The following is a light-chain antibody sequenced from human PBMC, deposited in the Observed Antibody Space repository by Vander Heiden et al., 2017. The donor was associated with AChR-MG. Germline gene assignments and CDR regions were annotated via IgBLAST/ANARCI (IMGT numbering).Light chain of an antibody. CDR3: QERSNWLFT. CDR1: ESISSY. CDR2: DAS. J-gene: IGKJ3*01. V-gene: IGKV3-11*01. Sequence: VLTQSSATLSLSPGEGSCLSCRASESISSYLAWYQQKPGQAPRLLITDASKRSTGVPDRCSGSGSGTDFTLTISSLEPEDFAVYYCQERSNWLFTFGHGTKVDIK.